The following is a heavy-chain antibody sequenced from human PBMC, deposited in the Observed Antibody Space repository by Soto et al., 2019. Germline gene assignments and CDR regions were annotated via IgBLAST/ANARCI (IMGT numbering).Heavy chain of an antibody. CDR2: IYHSGST. CDR1: GGSISSSNW. V-gene: IGHV4-4*02. CDR3: ARLERGSGWLGPGIDY. J-gene: IGHJ4*02. D-gene: IGHD6-19*01. Sequence: QVQLQESGPGLVKPSGTLSLTCAVSGGSISSSNWWSWVRQPPGKGLEWIGEIYHSGSTNYNPSLKGPVTISVDKSKNQFSLELSSVTAADTAVYYCARLERGSGWLGPGIDYWGQGTLVTVSS.